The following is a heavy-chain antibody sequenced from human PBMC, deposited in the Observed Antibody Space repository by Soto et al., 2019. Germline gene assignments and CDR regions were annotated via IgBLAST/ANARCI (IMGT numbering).Heavy chain of an antibody. CDR3: ARAFLVPAATEGHFDY. D-gene: IGHD2-2*01. CDR1: GGSISSGDYY. J-gene: IGHJ4*02. Sequence: SETLSLTCTVSGGSISSGDYYWSWIRQPPGKGLEWIGYIYYSGSTYYNPSLKSRVTISVDTSKNQFSLKLSSVTAADTAVYYCARAFLVPAATEGHFDYWGQGTLVTVSS. V-gene: IGHV4-30-4*01. CDR2: IYYSGST.